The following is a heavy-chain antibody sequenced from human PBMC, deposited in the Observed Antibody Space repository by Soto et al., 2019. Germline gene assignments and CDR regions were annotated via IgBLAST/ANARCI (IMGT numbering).Heavy chain of an antibody. CDR1: GFTFSSYA. D-gene: IGHD3-22*01. V-gene: IGHV3-23*01. Sequence: EVQLLESGGGLVQPGGSLRLSCAASGFTFSSYAMSWVRQGPGKGLEWVSAISGRGGSTYYADSVKGRFTISRDNSKNTLYLQMNSLRAVDTAVYYCAKAVNNYDGSGYYPALSDYWGQGTLVAVSS. CDR2: ISGRGGST. CDR3: AKAVNNYDGSGYYPALSDY. J-gene: IGHJ4*02.